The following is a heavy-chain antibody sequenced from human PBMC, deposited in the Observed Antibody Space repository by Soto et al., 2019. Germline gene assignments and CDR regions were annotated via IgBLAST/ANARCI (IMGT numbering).Heavy chain of an antibody. Sequence: GASVKVSCKASGYSFTSYGISWVQQAPGQGLEWMGWISAYNGNTNYEQKFQGRVAMTTDTSTNTAYLELRTLRSDDAAVYYCARDPPITGSLRGTPLMAVWGQGTTVTVSS. D-gene: IGHD1-20*01. V-gene: IGHV1-18*04. CDR3: ARDPPITGSLRGTPLMAV. CDR2: ISAYNGNT. J-gene: IGHJ6*02. CDR1: GYSFTSYG.